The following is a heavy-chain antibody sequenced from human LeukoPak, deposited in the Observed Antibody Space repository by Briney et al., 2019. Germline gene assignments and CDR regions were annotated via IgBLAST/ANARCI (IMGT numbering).Heavy chain of an antibody. V-gene: IGHV4-59*08. D-gene: IGHD6-13*01. Sequence: SETLSLTCTVSGGSISSYYWSWIRQPPGKGLEWIGYIYYSGSTNYNPSLKSRVTISVDTSKNQFSLKLSSVTAADTAVYYCARPGRGSSWYGEGFQHWGQGTLVTVSS. CDR1: GGSISSYY. J-gene: IGHJ1*01. CDR2: IYYSGST. CDR3: ARPGRGSSWYGEGFQH.